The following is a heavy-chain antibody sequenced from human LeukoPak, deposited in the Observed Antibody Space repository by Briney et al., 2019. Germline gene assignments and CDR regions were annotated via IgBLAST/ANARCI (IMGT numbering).Heavy chain of an antibody. J-gene: IGHJ6*03. D-gene: IGHD1-1*01. CDR1: GFTFSSHW. CDR2: IKYDASST. V-gene: IGHV3-74*01. Sequence: GGSLRLSCADSGFTFSSHWMHWVRQAPGKGLVWVSRIKYDASSTSYADSVKGRFTISRDNAKNTLYLQMNSLRAEDTAVYYCARAKTEGGYYYMDVWGKGTTVTVSS. CDR3: ARAKTEGGYYYMDV.